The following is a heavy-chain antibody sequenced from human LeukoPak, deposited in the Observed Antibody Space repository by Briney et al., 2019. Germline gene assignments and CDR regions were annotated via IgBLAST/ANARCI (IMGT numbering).Heavy chain of an antibody. CDR3: ARGPTTYYFDN. J-gene: IGHJ4*02. CDR1: GGSINRYY. D-gene: IGHD3-16*01. CDR2: IYSSGST. Sequence: SETLSLTCTVSGGSINRYYWSWIRQTPGKGLEWIGYIYSSGSTNYNPSLKSRVIISVDTSKNQFSPKLNSVTAADTAVFYCARGPTTYYFDNWGQGTLVTVSS. V-gene: IGHV4-59*01.